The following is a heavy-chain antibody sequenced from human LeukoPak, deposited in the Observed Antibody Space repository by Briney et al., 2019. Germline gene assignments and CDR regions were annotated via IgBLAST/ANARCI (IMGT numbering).Heavy chain of an antibody. V-gene: IGHV4-39*01. Sequence: SETLSLTCTVSGVPISSRSYYWGWIRQPPGKGLEWIGNIFYSGSTYYNPSLESRVTISVDTSKNQSSLKLSSVTAADTAVYYCARPYDSSGYFYLWGQGTLVTVSS. CDR1: GVPISSRSYY. CDR3: ARPYDSSGYFYL. D-gene: IGHD3-22*01. CDR2: IFYSGST. J-gene: IGHJ5*02.